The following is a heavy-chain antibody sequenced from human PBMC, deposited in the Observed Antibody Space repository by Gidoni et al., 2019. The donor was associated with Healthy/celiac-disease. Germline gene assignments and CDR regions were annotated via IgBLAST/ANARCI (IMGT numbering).Heavy chain of an antibody. CDR1: GGPIRSGCYY. Sequence: QVQLQESGPGLVQPSQTPSPPCPVSGGPIRSGCYYWSWIRQHPGKGVEWIGYIYYSGSTYYNPSLKSRVTISVDTSKNQFSLKLSSVTAADTAVYYWARDRGAAATRSYYGMDVWGQGTTVTVSS. CDR3: ARDRGAAATRSYYGMDV. V-gene: IGHV4-31*03. D-gene: IGHD6-13*01. CDR2: IYYSGST. J-gene: IGHJ6*02.